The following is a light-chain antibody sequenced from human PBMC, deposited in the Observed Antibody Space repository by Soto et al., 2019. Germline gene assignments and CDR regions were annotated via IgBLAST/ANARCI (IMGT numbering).Light chain of an antibody. CDR2: AAS. Sequence: DIQMTQSPSSLSASVGDRVTITCRASQSISTYLNWYQQKPGKAPKFLISAASSLRSGVPSRFSGSGSGTDFTLTISSLQPEDFATYYCQQDYSAPLTFGGGTKVDI. V-gene: IGKV1-39*01. CDR1: QSISTY. J-gene: IGKJ4*01. CDR3: QQDYSAPLT.